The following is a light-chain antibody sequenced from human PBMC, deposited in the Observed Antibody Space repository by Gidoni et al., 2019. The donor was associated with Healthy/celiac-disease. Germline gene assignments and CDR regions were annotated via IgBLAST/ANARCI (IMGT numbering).Light chain of an antibody. CDR1: QSVSSN. J-gene: IGKJ4*01. Sequence: EIVMTQSPATLSVSPGERATLSCRASQSVSSNLAWYQQKPGQAPRLLIYGASTRATGIPARFSGSGSGTEFTLTISSLQSEDFAVYYCQQYNNFGLTFGGGTKVEIK. CDR2: GAS. CDR3: QQYNNFGLT. V-gene: IGKV3-15*01.